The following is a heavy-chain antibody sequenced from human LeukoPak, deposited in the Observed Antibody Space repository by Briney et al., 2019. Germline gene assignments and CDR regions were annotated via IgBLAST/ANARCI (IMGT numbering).Heavy chain of an antibody. D-gene: IGHD3-10*01. CDR1: GFTFSSYS. J-gene: IGHJ4*02. Sequence: PGGSLRLSCAASGFTFSSYSMNWVRQAPGKGLEWVSSISSSNSYIYYADSVKGRFTISRDNAKNSLYLQMNSLRAEDTAVYYCARISSGSYYKHPHYFDYWGQGTLVTVSS. V-gene: IGHV3-21*01. CDR3: ARISSGSYYKHPHYFDY. CDR2: ISSSNSYI.